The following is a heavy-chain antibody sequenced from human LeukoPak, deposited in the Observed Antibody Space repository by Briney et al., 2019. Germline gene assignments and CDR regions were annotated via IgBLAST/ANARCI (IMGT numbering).Heavy chain of an antibody. V-gene: IGHV3-15*01. CDR2: IKTKTDGGTT. CDR1: GFTFSNAW. J-gene: IGHJ4*02. CDR3: TIDSNTGWSGY. D-gene: IGHD6-19*01. Sequence: PGGALRLSCAASGFTFSNAWMSWGRHAPGEGLGGGVRIKTKTDGGTTEYAAPVKGSFTISRDDSKTTLYLQINRLKTEHTAVYFCTIDSNTGWSGYWGQGTLVTVSS.